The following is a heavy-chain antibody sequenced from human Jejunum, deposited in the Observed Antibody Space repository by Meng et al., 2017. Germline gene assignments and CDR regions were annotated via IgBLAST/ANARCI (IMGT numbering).Heavy chain of an antibody. CDR2: IYYSGGT. J-gene: IGHJ4*02. V-gene: IGHV4-61*08. Sequence: VQVQESGPGLGRPSETLSPTCTFSCGSVSSAAYYWNWIRQPPGKGLEWIGYIYYSGGTTYSPSLNSRVTISIDTAKNQVSLKVSSVTAADTAVYYCAHSSSSSSFGFDYWGQGTLVTVSS. CDR1: CGSVSSAAYY. D-gene: IGHD6-6*01. CDR3: AHSSSSSSFGFDY.